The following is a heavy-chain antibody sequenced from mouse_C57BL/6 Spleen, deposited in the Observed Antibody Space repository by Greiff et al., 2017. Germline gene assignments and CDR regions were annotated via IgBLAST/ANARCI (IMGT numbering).Heavy chain of an antibody. Sequence: QVQLQQPGAELVKPGASVKLSCKASGYTFTSYWMHWVKQRPGRGLGWIGRIDPNSGGTKYNEKFKSKATLTVDKPSSTAYMQLSSLTSEDSAVYYCARRNYGSSYWYFDVWGTGTTVTVSS. CDR1: GYTFTSYW. CDR2: IDPNSGGT. J-gene: IGHJ1*03. V-gene: IGHV1-72*01. D-gene: IGHD1-1*01. CDR3: ARRNYGSSYWYFDV.